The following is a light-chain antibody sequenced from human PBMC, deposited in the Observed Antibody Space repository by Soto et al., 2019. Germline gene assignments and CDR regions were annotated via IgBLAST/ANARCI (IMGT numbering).Light chain of an antibody. Sequence: DIQMTQSPSTLSASVGDRVTITCRASQSISSWLAWYQQKPGEAPKLLIYDASSLESGVPSRFSGSGSGTEFTLTISSLQPYDFATYYCQQYHSYTWTFGQGTKVDIK. J-gene: IGKJ1*01. CDR3: QQYHSYTWT. CDR2: DAS. CDR1: QSISSW. V-gene: IGKV1-5*01.